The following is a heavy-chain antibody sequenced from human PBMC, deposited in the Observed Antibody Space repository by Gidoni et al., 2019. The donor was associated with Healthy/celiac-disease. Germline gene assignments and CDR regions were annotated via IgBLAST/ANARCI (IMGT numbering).Heavy chain of an antibody. V-gene: IGHV1-69-2*01. CDR3: ATDAPSIAVAGGEFDY. CDR1: GYPFTDYY. D-gene: IGHD6-19*01. Sequence: EVQLVQSGAEVKKPGATVKISCKVSGYPFTDYYRHWVQPAPGKGLEWMGLVDLEDGEKIYEEKFQGRVTITAETSTDTAYMELSSLRSEDTAVDYWATDAPSIAVAGGEFDYWGQGTLVTVSS. CDR2: VDLEDGEK. J-gene: IGHJ4*02.